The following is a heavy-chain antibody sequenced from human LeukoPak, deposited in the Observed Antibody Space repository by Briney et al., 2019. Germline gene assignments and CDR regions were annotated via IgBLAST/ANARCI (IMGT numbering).Heavy chain of an antibody. Sequence: GGSLRLPCAASGFTFSTYWMSWVRQAPGKGLEWVANIKQDGSEKYYVDSVKGRFTISRDNAKNSLYLQMNTLRPEDTAVYYCARERQNKDFWSGGDYWGQGTLVTVSS. J-gene: IGHJ4*02. CDR1: GFTFSTYW. CDR3: ARERQNKDFWSGGDY. V-gene: IGHV3-7*01. CDR2: IKQDGSEK. D-gene: IGHD3-3*01.